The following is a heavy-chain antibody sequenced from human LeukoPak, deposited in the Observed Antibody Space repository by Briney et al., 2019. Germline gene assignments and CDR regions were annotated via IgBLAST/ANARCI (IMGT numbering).Heavy chain of an antibody. CDR2: ISHSGAT. J-gene: IGHJ4*02. CDR3: VRGDDYIFDY. V-gene: IGHV4-4*02. Sequence: SGTLSLTCAVSGDSITSAYWWSWVRQSLGKGLEWIGEISHSGATDHNPSLKSRVTMSIDTSKNQLFLRVNSVTTADAAVYYCVRGDDYIFDYWGQGTLVTVSS. D-gene: IGHD4-11*01. CDR1: GDSITSAYW.